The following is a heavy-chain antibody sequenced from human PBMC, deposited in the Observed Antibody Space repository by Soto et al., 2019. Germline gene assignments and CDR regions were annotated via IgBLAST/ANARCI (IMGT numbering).Heavy chain of an antibody. CDR2: LTPGGETT. V-gene: IGHV3-23*01. J-gene: IGHJ4*02. D-gene: IGHD1-26*01. Sequence: VLSLRLSCAAAGGTCIGYAMTWVRQAPGKGLEWVSALTPGGETTYHIDSVKGRFTISRDNAKNTLYLQMNSLTDADTAVYYCAKDSPVSGNYQDLDYWGPGTLVTVSS. CDR1: GGTCIGYA. CDR3: AKDSPVSGNYQDLDY.